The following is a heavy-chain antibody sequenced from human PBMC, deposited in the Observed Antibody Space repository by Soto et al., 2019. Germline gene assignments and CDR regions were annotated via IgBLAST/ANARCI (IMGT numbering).Heavy chain of an antibody. V-gene: IGHV3-66*01. J-gene: IGHJ6*03. Sequence: GGSLRLSCAASGFTVSSNYMSWVRQAPGKGLEWVSVIYSGGSTYYADSVKGRFTISRDNSKNTLYLQMNSLRAEDTAVYYCARISGTIFGVVTTYYYYYMDVWGKGTTVTVSS. CDR2: IYSGGST. CDR3: ARISGTIFGVVTTYYYYYMDV. D-gene: IGHD3-3*01. CDR1: GFTVSSNY.